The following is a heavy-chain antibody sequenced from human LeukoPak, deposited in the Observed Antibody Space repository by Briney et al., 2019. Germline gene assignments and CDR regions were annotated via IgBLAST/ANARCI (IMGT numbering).Heavy chain of an antibody. D-gene: IGHD6-6*01. CDR3: ARGRGAARRGDN. J-gene: IGHJ4*02. CDR2: INHSGST. V-gene: IGHV4-34*01. CDR1: GGSFSGYY. Sequence: SETLSLTCAVYGGSFSGYYWSWIRQPPGKGLEWIGEINHSGSTNYNPSLKSRVTISVDTSKNQFSLKLSSVTAADTAVYYCARGRGAARRGDNWGQGTLVTVSS.